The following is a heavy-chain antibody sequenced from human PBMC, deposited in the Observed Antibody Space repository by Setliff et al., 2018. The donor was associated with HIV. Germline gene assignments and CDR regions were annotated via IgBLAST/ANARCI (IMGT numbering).Heavy chain of an antibody. J-gene: IGHJ2*01. V-gene: IGHV4-61*09. D-gene: IGHD2-8*01. Sequence: SETLSLTCTVSGGSISSGSYYWSWLRQPAGKGLEWIGHVYSSGSTDYNPSLKSRVTISLDTSNNQFSLRLRSVTAADTAVFYCARARRYCPNGVCFIRPGYSDLWGRGTLVTVSS. CDR1: GGSISSGSYY. CDR3: ARARRYCPNGVCFIRPGYSDL. CDR2: VYSSGST.